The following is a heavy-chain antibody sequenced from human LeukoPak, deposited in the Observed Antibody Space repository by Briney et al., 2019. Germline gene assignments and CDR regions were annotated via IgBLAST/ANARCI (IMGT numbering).Heavy chain of an antibody. D-gene: IGHD3-3*01. CDR1: GYTFTSYA. V-gene: IGHV1-3*01. CDR2: INAGNGNT. CDR3: ARGARKYDFWSGYYTPFDY. Sequence: EASVKVSCKASGYTFTSYAMHWVRQAPGQRLEWMGWINAGNGNTKYSQKFQGRVTITRDTSASTAYMELSSLRSEDTAVYYCARGARKYDFWSGYYTPFDYWGQGTLVTVSS. J-gene: IGHJ4*02.